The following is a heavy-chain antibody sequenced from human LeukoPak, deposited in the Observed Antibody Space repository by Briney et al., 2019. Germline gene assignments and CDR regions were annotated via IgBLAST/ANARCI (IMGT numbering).Heavy chain of an antibody. Sequence: SETLSLTCTVSGYSISSGFHWGWIRQPPGKGLEWIGSKYHTGSTYYNPSLRSRVTISVDSSKNQFSLKLSSVTAADTAVYYCAGDGQRCSDSNCYSVDVWGQGTMVTVSS. D-gene: IGHD2-2*02. V-gene: IGHV4-38-2*02. CDR2: KYHTGST. CDR1: GYSISSGFH. CDR3: AGDGQRCSDSNCYSVDV. J-gene: IGHJ3*01.